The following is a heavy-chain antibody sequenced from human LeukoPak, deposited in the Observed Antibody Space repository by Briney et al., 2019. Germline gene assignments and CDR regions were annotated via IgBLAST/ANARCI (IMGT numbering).Heavy chain of an antibody. CDR3: AREITNPDWLDP. Sequence: PGGSLRLSCAASGFSFSSYDMHWVRQAPGKGLAWVSSISSSSSYIYYAASVKGRFTLSRDNANNSLYLQMNSLRAKDTAVYYCAREITNPDWLDPWGQGTLVTVSS. D-gene: IGHD5-24*01. CDR1: GFSFSSYD. CDR2: ISSSSSYI. J-gene: IGHJ5*02. V-gene: IGHV3-21*01.